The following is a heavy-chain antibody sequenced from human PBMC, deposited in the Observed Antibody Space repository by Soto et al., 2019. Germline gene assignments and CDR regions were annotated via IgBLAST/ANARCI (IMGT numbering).Heavy chain of an antibody. CDR2: IYYSGST. D-gene: IGHD2-15*01. CDR3: ARELGYCSGGSCSTQGYFQH. CDR1: GGSISSGDYY. V-gene: IGHV4-30-4*01. Sequence: QVQLQESGPGLVKPSQTLSLTCTVSGGSISSGDYYWSWIRQPPGKGLEWIGYIYYSGSTYYNPSLKSRVTISVDPSKNQFSLKLSSVTAADTAVYYCARELGYCSGGSCSTQGYFQHWGQGTLVTVSS. J-gene: IGHJ1*01.